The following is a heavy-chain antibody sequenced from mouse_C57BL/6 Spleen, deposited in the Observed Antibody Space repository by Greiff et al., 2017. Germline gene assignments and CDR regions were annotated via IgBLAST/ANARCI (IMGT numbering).Heavy chain of an antibody. V-gene: IGHV1-80*01. Sequence: VQLQESGAELVKPGASVKISCKASGYAFSSYWMNWVKQRPGKGLEWIGQIYPGDGDTNYNGKFKGKATLTADKSSSTAYMQRSSLTSEDSAVYLCSRGYDSYSFAYWGQGTLVTVSA. CDR1: GYAFSSYW. J-gene: IGHJ3*01. CDR3: SRGYDSYSFAY. D-gene: IGHD2-3*01. CDR2: IYPGDGDT.